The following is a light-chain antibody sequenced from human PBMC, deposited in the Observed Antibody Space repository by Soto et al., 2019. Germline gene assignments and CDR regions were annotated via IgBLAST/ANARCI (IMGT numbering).Light chain of an antibody. CDR3: SSYTTSNTPLYV. Sequence: QSVLTQPASVSGSPGQSITISCTGTSRDTAGYNYVSWYQQHPGKAPKLMIYEVSNRPSGVSNRFSGSQSGNTASLTISGLQAEDEANYYCSSYTTSNTPLYVFGTGTQLTVL. J-gene: IGLJ1*01. CDR2: EVS. V-gene: IGLV2-14*01. CDR1: SRDTAGYNY.